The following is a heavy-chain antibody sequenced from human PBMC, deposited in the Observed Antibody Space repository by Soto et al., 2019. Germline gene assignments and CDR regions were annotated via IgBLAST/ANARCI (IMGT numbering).Heavy chain of an antibody. D-gene: IGHD5-18*01. CDR2: IYYTGST. V-gene: IGHV4-61*01. CDR1: GGSVSSESHY. Sequence: KSSETLSLTCTVSGGSVSSESHYWSWIRQTPGKGLEWIGYIYYTGSTNYNPSLKSRVTMSVDTSKNQFSLKLSSVTAADTAVYYCARGAWIQLSWLGGSDAFDIWGQGTMVTVSS. CDR3: ARGAWIQLSWLGGSDAFDI. J-gene: IGHJ3*02.